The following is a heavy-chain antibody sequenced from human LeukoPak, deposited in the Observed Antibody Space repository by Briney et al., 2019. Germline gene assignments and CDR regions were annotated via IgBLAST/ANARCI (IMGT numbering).Heavy chain of an antibody. CDR3: ARGGRGYSYGLNWFDP. CDR2: INHSVST. J-gene: IGHJ5*02. V-gene: IGHV4-34*01. D-gene: IGHD5-18*01. Sequence: SETLSLTCAVYGGSFSGYYWSWIRQPPGKGLEWIGEINHSVSTNYNPSLKSRVTISVDTSKNQFSLKLSSVTAADTAVYYCARGGRGYSYGLNWFDPWGQGTLVTVSS. CDR1: GGSFSGYY.